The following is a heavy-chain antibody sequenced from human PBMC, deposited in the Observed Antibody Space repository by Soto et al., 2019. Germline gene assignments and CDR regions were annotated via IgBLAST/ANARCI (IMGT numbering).Heavy chain of an antibody. D-gene: IGHD4-17*01. V-gene: IGHV1-24*01. CDR3: AIATYGDYVQNLYDP. J-gene: IGHJ5*02. CDR2: FDPEDGET. CDR1: GYTLTELS. Sequence: ASVKVSCKVSGYTLTELSMHWVRQAPGKGLEWMGGFDPEDGETIYAQKFQGRVTMTGDTSTDTAYMELSSLRSEDTAVYYCAIATYGDYVQNLYDPWGQRTLVTVSS.